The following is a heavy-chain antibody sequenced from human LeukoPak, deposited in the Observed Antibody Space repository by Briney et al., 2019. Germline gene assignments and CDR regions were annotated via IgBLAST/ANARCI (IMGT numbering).Heavy chain of an antibody. CDR1: GYTFTSYG. Sequence: ASVKVSCKASGYTFTSYGISWVRQAPGLGLEWMGWIGAYNGNTNYAQKLQGRVTMTTDTSTSTAYMELRSLRSDDTAVYYCARVFRLGYYDSSGSGWFDPWGQGTLVTVSS. V-gene: IGHV1-18*01. D-gene: IGHD3-22*01. J-gene: IGHJ5*02. CDR2: IGAYNGNT. CDR3: ARVFRLGYYDSSGSGWFDP.